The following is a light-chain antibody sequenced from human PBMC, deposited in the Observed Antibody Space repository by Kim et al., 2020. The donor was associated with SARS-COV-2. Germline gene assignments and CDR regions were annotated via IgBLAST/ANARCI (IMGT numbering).Light chain of an antibody. V-gene: IGLV3-21*04. CDR1: NIGSKS. CDR2: YDS. J-gene: IGLJ3*02. CDR3: QVWDSSSDHWV. Sequence: PGKTARITWGGNNIGSKSVHWYQQKPGQAPVLVIYYDSDRPSGIPERFSGSNSGNTATLTISRVEAGDEADYYCQVWDSSSDHWVFGGGTKLTVL.